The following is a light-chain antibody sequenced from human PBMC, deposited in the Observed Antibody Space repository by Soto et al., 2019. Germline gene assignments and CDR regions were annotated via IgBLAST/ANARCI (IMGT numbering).Light chain of an antibody. CDR1: QSVSSSY. CDR3: QQDGSSPLT. Sequence: EIVLTQSPGTLSFPPGQIATLSCSASQSVSSSYLAWYQQKPGQAPRLLIYGASSRATGIPDRFSGSGYGTDFTLTISRLEPEDFAVYYGQQDGSSPLTFGGGTKVEFK. CDR2: GAS. J-gene: IGKJ4*01. V-gene: IGKV3-20*01.